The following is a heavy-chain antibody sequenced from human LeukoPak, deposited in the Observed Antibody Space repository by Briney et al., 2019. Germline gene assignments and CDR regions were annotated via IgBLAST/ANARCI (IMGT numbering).Heavy chain of an antibody. CDR3: ARLGDCSSTSCFYYYYYMDV. Sequence: PGGSLRLSCAASGFTFSDYYMSWIRQAPGKGLEWVSYISSSGSTIYYADSVKGRFTISRDNAKNSLYLQMNSLRAEDTAVYYCARLGDCSSTSCFYYYYYMDVWGKGTTVIVSS. CDR1: GFTFSDYY. CDR2: ISSSGSTI. J-gene: IGHJ6*03. V-gene: IGHV3-11*04. D-gene: IGHD2-2*01.